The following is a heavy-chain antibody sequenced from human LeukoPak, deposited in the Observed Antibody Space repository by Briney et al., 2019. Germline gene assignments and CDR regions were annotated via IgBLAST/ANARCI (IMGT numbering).Heavy chain of an antibody. V-gene: IGHV3-74*01. D-gene: IGHD3-10*01. CDR1: GFTFSSYW. J-gene: IGHJ4*02. CDR3: ARASGSGSHYPFDY. Sequence: GGSLRLSCAASGFTFSSYWKHWVRQAPEKGLVWVSHIRSDGSSTNYADSVKGRFTISRDNAKSTLYLQMNSLRAGDTAVYYCARASGSGSHYPFDYWGQGTLVTVSS. CDR2: IRSDGSST.